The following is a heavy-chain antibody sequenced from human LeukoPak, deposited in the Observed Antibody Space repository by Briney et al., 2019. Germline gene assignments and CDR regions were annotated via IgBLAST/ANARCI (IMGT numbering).Heavy chain of an antibody. Sequence: GGSLRLSCAASGFSFTNYGMSWVRQAPGKGLEWVSSIGSSGANTYYADSVKGRFTISRDNSKNTLYLEMNSLRAEDTAVYYCAKSSRFDDGNYWGRGTLVTVSS. V-gene: IGHV3-23*01. CDR1: GFSFTNYG. D-gene: IGHD6-13*01. J-gene: IGHJ4*02. CDR3: AKSSRFDDGNY. CDR2: IGSSGANT.